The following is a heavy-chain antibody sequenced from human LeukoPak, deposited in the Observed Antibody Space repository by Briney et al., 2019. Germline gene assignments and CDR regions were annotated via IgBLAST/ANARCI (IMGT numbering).Heavy chain of an antibody. J-gene: IGHJ4*02. Sequence: SETLSLTCVVSGYSISSSNWWGWIRQPPGKGLEWIGYIYYSGSTNYNPSLKSRVTISVDTSKNQFSLKLSSVTAADTAVYYCARGSYSYGLDYWGQGTLVTVSS. D-gene: IGHD5-18*01. V-gene: IGHV4-28*03. CDR2: IYYSGST. CDR1: GYSISSSNW. CDR3: ARGSYSYGLDY.